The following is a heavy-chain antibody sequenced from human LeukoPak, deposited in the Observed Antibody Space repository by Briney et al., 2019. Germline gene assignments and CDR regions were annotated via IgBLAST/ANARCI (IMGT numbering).Heavy chain of an antibody. D-gene: IGHD3-3*01. CDR2: IIPIFGTA. CDR3: ARDLGHPVTIFSLDP. V-gene: IGHV1-69*13. J-gene: IGHJ5*02. Sequence: SVKVPCKASGGTFSSYAISWVRQAPGQGLEWMGGIIPIFGTANYAQKFQGRVTITADESTSTAYMELSSLRSEDTAVYYCARDLGHPVTIFSLDPWGQGTLVTVSS. CDR1: GGTFSSYA.